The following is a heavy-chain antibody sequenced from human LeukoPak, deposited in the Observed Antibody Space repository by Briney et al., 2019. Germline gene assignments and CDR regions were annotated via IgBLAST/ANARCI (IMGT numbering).Heavy chain of an antibody. CDR1: GYTFTSYG. Sequence: GASVKVSCKASGYTFTSYGISWVRQAPGQGLEWMGWISAYNGNTNYAQKLQGRVTMTTDTSTSTAYMELRSLRSDDTAVYYCARSRYCTNGVCYDYYMDVWGKGTTVTVSS. V-gene: IGHV1-18*01. D-gene: IGHD2-8*01. CDR3: ARSRYCTNGVCYDYYMDV. CDR2: ISAYNGNT. J-gene: IGHJ6*03.